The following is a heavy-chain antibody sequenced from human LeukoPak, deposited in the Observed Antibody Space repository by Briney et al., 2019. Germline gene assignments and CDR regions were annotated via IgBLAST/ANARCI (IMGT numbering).Heavy chain of an antibody. CDR2: IYYSGST. J-gene: IGHJ3*02. Sequence: PSETLSLTCTVSGGSINSGYYWSWIRQPPGKGLEWIGYIYYSGSTNYNPSLKSRVTISVDTSKNQFSLKLSSVTAADTAVYYCARGSPLSSMIVVVDDAFDIWGQGTMVTASS. D-gene: IGHD3-22*01. CDR1: GGSINSGYY. V-gene: IGHV4-59*12. CDR3: ARGSPLSSMIVVVDDAFDI.